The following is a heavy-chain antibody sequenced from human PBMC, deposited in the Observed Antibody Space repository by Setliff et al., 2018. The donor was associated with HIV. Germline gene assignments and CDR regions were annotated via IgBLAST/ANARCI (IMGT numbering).Heavy chain of an antibody. D-gene: IGHD2-15*01. Sequence: PSETLSLTCAVSGASFSIYYWSWIRQPPGKGLEWIGCIYHSGSTTSNPSLKSRLTMSIDTSNNQFSLSLTSVTAADTAVYYCARDGRHDRNRWYVTHQYFKYWGQGTLVTVSS. CDR2: IYHSGST. J-gene: IGHJ1*01. CDR1: GASFSIYY. CDR3: ARDGRHDRNRWYVTHQYFKY. V-gene: IGHV4-59*12.